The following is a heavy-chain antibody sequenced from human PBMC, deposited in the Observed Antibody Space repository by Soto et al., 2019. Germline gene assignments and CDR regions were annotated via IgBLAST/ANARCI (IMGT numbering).Heavy chain of an antibody. CDR2: IIPIFGIA. CDR1: GGSFSRYS. J-gene: IGHJ6*02. CDR3: AREDRDRETGLVPAAIDGMDV. Sequence: QVQLVQSGAEVKKPGSSLKVSCKASGGSFSRYSITWMRQAPRNGLEWIGRIIPIFGIASYAQKFQGRVTITADESTSTAYMELSSLRSDDTAVYYCAREDRDRETGLVPAAIDGMDVWGQGTTVTVSS. V-gene: IGHV1-69*08. D-gene: IGHD2-2*01.